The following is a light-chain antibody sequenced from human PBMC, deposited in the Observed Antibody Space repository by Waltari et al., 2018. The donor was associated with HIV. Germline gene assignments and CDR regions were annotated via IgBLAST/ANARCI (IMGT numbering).Light chain of an antibody. CDR2: EAS. CDR1: QSVNYY. Sequence: EIVLTQSPATLSLSPGERATLSCRASQSVNYYLVWYQPKPGQAPRLLIYEASKRATGIPARFSGSGSGTDFTLTISSLEPEDFAVYYCQHRYNWPRTFGQGTKVEIK. J-gene: IGKJ1*01. V-gene: IGKV3-11*01. CDR3: QHRYNWPRT.